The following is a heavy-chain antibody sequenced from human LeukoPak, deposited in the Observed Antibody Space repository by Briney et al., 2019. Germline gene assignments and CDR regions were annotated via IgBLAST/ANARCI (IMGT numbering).Heavy chain of an antibody. J-gene: IGHJ6*02. V-gene: IGHV4-59*01. CDR1: GGSISSYY. D-gene: IGHD4-11*01. Sequence: SETLSLTCTVSGGSISSYYWSWIRQPPGKGLEWIGYIYYSGSTNYNPPLKSRVTISVDTSKNQFSLKPSSVTAADTAVYYCARMSTVTTFGVDYYGMDVWGQGTTVTVSS. CDR3: ARMSTVTTFGVDYYGMDV. CDR2: IYYSGST.